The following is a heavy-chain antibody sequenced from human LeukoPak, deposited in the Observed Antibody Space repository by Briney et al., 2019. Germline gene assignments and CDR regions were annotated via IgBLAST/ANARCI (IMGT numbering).Heavy chain of an antibody. CDR2: INHSGST. V-gene: IGHV4-34*01. CDR3: AKASVGARFFDP. D-gene: IGHD1-26*01. CDR1: GGSFSGYY. J-gene: IGHJ5*02. Sequence: SETLSLTCAVYGGSFSGYYWSWIRQPPGKGLEWIGEINHSGSTNYNPSLKSRVTISVDTSKNQFSLKLSSVTAADTAVYYCAKASVGARFFDPWGQGTLVTVSS.